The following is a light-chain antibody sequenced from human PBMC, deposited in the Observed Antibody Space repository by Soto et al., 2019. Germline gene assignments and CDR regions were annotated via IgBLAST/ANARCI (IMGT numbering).Light chain of an antibody. Sequence: EVVLTQSPCTLSLSPGERATLSCRASQSVSSAYLAWYQQKPGQAPRLLIYNVSRRATGIPDRFSGSGSGTDFTLTVSRLEPEDFAVYYCQQYGAPPETFGQGT. CDR2: NVS. J-gene: IGKJ1*01. V-gene: IGKV3-20*01. CDR1: QSVSSAY. CDR3: QQYGAPPET.